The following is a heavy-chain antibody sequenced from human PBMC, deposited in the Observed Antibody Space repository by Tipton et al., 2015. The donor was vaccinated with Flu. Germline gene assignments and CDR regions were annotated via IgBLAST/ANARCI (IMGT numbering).Heavy chain of an antibody. CDR2: IHFSGTS. CDR3: ATKFAYSSGWEPLDY. J-gene: IGHJ4*02. CDR1: GDSIKRSTCH. V-gene: IGHV4-39*07. D-gene: IGHD6-19*01. Sequence: TLSLTCSVSGDSIKRSTCHWGWIRQSPGKGLEWIGSIHFSGTSYYNSSLESRVTISADTSKKQFSLKLSSVTAADTAVYYCATKFAYSSGWEPLDYWGQGTLVTVSS.